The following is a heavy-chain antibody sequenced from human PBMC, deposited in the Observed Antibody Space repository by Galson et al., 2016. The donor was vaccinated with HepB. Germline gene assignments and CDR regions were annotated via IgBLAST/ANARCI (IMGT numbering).Heavy chain of an antibody. CDR3: SRVGVTPYFYYGLDV. D-gene: IGHD2-15*01. CDR1: GFIFTSYW. Sequence: SLRLSCAASGFIFTSYWIYWVRQAPGEGLVWVSRINSDGNSTNYADSVNGRFTISRGNAKNIVYLQMNSLRVEDTTVYYFSRVGVTPYFYYGLDVWGQGTMVIVS. J-gene: IGHJ6*01. CDR2: INSDGNST. V-gene: IGHV3-74*01.